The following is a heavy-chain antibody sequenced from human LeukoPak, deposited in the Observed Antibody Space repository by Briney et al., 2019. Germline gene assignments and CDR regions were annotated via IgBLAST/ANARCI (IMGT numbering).Heavy chain of an antibody. CDR2: IIPIFGTA. Sequence: GASVKVSCKASGGTFSSYAISWVRQAPGQGLEWMGGIIPIFGTANYAQKFQGRATITADESTSTAYMELSSLRSEDTAVYYCARDLSPYSSFRSLYYFDYWGQGTLVTVSS. CDR3: ARDLSPYSSFRSLYYFDY. CDR1: GGTFSSYA. J-gene: IGHJ4*02. V-gene: IGHV1-69*13. D-gene: IGHD6-6*01.